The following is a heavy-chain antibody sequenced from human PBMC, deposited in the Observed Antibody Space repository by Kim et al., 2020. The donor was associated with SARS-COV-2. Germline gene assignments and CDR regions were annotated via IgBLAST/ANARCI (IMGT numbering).Heavy chain of an antibody. CDR3: ARDLGYCSSTSCYGGGAVWFDP. CDR2: ISAYNGNT. D-gene: IGHD2-2*01. J-gene: IGHJ5*02. V-gene: IGHV1-18*04. Sequence: ASVKVSCKASGYTFTSYGISWVRQAPGQGLEWMGWISAYNGNTNYAQKLQGRVTMTTDTSTSTAYMELRSLRSDDTAVYYCARDLGYCSSTSCYGGGAVWFDPWGQGTLVTVSS. CDR1: GYTFTSYG.